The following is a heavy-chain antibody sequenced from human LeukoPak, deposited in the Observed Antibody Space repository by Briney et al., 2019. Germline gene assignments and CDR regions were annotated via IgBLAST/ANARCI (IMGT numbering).Heavy chain of an antibody. D-gene: IGHD3-22*01. Sequence: ASVKVSCKASGYTFTSYGISWVRQAPGQGLGWMGWISAYNGNINYAQKLQGRVTMTTDTSRSAAYMELRSLRSDDTAVYYCALYYYDSSGYYLLFDYWGQGTLVTVSS. CDR3: ALYYYDSSGYYLLFDY. CDR1: GYTFTSYG. V-gene: IGHV1-18*01. CDR2: ISAYNGNI. J-gene: IGHJ4*02.